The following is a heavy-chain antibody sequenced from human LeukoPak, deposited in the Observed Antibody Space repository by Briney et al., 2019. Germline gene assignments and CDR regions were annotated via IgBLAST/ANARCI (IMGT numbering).Heavy chain of an antibody. J-gene: IGHJ4*02. Sequence: GGSLRLSCVASGFTFSNFWMSWVRQAPGKGLEWVANIKVDGSEKYYADSVKGRFTISRDNARNSVYLQMNSLRVEDTAVYYCARDPVEWEQLLDYWGQGTLVAVSS. CDR3: ARDPVEWEQLLDY. CDR2: IKVDGSEK. D-gene: IGHD1-26*01. V-gene: IGHV3-7*01. CDR1: GFTFSNFW.